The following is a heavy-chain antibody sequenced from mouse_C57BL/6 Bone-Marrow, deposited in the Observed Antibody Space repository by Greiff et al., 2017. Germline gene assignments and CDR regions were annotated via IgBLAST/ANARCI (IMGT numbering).Heavy chain of an antibody. Sequence: QVQLKQPGAELVMPGASVKLSCKASGYTFTSYWMHWVKQRPGQGLEWIGEIDPSDSYTNYNQKFKGKSTLTVDKSSSTAYMQLSSLTSEDSAVYYGARRRFCFRTLDYWGQGTTLTVSS. CDR2: IDPSDSYT. V-gene: IGHV1-69*01. CDR3: ARRRFCFRTLDY. J-gene: IGHJ2*01. CDR1: GYTFTSYW.